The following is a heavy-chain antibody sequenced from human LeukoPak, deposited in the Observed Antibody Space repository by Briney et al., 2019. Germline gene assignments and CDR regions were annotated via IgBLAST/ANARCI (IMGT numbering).Heavy chain of an antibody. CDR2: IYPGDSDT. V-gene: IGHV5-51*01. CDR1: GYSFTSYW. CDR3: ARHSNNYYYYMDV. D-gene: IGHD1/OR15-1a*01. J-gene: IGHJ6*03. Sequence: GESLKISWKGSGYSFTSYWIAWLGKMHGKGLDWMGIIYPGDSDTRYSTSFQGQVTISADTSISTAYLQWSSLKASDTAMYSSARHSNNYYYYMDVWGKGTTVTVSS.